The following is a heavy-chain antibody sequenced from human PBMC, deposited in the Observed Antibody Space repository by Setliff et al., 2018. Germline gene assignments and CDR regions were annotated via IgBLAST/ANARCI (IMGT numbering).Heavy chain of an antibody. CDR1: GGSFSGYY. CDR3: ARTPDGFLGDGYNLNTLGYFDS. V-gene: IGHV4-34*01. D-gene: IGHD3-3*01. CDR2: INHSGST. Sequence: PSETLSLTCAVYGGSFSGYYWSWIRQPPGKGLEWIGEINHSGSTNYNPSFKSRVTISVDTSKNQFSLKLSSVTAADTAVYYCARTPDGFLGDGYNLNTLGYFDSWGQGTLVTVSS. J-gene: IGHJ4*02.